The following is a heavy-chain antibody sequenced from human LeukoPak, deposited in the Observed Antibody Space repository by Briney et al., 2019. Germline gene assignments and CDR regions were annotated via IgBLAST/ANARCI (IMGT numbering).Heavy chain of an antibody. D-gene: IGHD2-21*02. J-gene: IGHJ4*02. CDR2: IKEDGSEK. Sequence: GWSLRLSCAASGFSFNTHSMSWVRQAPGKGLEWVANIKEDGSEKNYVDSVKGRFTISRDNVKNALYLQMNSLRAEDTALYYCARYGGPVTDWGQGTLVIVSS. CDR3: ARYGGPVTD. V-gene: IGHV3-7*05. CDR1: GFSFNTHS.